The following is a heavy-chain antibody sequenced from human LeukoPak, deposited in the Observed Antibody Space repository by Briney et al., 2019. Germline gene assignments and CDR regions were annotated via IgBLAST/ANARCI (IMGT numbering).Heavy chain of an antibody. V-gene: IGHV1-8*03. CDR1: GYIFTGFY. Sequence: GASVKVSCKASGYIFTGFYMYWVRQATGQGLEWMGWMNPNSGNTGYAQKFQGRVTITRNTSISTAYMELSSLRSEDTAVYYCARGSGYDEYYYYYYMDVWGKGSTVTVSS. CDR2: MNPNSGNT. J-gene: IGHJ6*03. D-gene: IGHD5-12*01. CDR3: ARGSGYDEYYYYYYMDV.